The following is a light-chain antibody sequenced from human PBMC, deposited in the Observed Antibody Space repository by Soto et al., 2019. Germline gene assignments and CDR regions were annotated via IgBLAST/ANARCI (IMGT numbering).Light chain of an antibody. V-gene: IGKV1-5*03. J-gene: IGKJ5*01. Sequence: DIQMTQSPSTLSGSVGDRVTITCRASQTISSWLAWYQQKPGKAPKLLIYKASTLQSGVPSRFSGSGSGTEFTLTISSLQPEDFATYYCQQFNSYPITFGQGTRREIK. CDR1: QTISSW. CDR3: QQFNSYPIT. CDR2: KAS.